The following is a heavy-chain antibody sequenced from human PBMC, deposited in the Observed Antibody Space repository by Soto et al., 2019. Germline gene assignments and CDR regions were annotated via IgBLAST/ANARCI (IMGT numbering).Heavy chain of an antibody. D-gene: IGHD4-17*01. J-gene: IGHJ6*02. CDR2: ISSSSSYI. CDR1: GFTFSSYS. CDR3: ARDRRSLYYYYGMDA. Sequence: VGSLRLSCAASGFTFSSYSMNWVRQAPGKGLEWVSSISSSSSYIYYADSVKGRFTISRDNAKNSLYLQMNSLRAEDTAVYYCARDRRSLYYYYGMDAWGQGTTVTVSS. V-gene: IGHV3-21*01.